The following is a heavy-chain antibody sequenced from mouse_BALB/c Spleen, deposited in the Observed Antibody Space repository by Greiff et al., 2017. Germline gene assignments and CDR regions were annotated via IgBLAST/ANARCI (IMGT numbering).Heavy chain of an antibody. CDR1: GFSLTSYG. CDR2: IWAGGST. J-gene: IGHJ1*01. Sequence: VKLVESGPGLVAPSQSLSITCTVSGFSLTSYGVHWVRQPPGKGLEWLGVIWAGGSTNYNSALMSRLSISKDNSKSQVFLKMNSLQTDDTAMYYCARDLGNPYFDVWGAGTTITVSS. D-gene: IGHD2-1*01. CDR3: ARDLGNPYFDV. V-gene: IGHV2-9*02.